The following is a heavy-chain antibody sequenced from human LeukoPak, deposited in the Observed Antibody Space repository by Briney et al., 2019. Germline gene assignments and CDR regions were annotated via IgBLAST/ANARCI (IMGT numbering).Heavy chain of an antibody. J-gene: IGHJ1*01. CDR1: GFTVSSNY. V-gene: IGHV3-66*02. CDR2: IYSGGTT. CDR3: ARDGRNYYDSSGYPYAEYFQH. D-gene: IGHD3-22*01. Sequence: GGSLRLSCAASGFTVSSNYMSWVSQAPGKGLEWGSVIYSGGTTYYADSVKGRFTVSRDNSKNTLYLQMNSLRAEDTAVYYCARDGRNYYDSSGYPYAEYFQHWGQGTLVTVSS.